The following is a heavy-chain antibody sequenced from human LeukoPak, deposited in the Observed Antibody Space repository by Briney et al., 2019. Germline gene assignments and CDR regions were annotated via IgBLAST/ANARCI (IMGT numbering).Heavy chain of an antibody. CDR2: INWNGGST. CDR1: GFTFDDYG. D-gene: IGHD3-22*01. CDR3: AREADDSSGYDAFDI. V-gene: IGHV3-20*04. J-gene: IGHJ3*02. Sequence: GGSLRLSCAAYGFTFDDYGMSWVRQAPGKGLEWVSGINWNGGSTGYADSVKGRFTISRDNAKNSLYLQMNSLRAEDTALYYCAREADDSSGYDAFDIWGQGTMVTVSS.